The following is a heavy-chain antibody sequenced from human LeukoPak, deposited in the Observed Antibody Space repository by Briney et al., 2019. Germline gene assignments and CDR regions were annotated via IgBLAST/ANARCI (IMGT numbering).Heavy chain of an antibody. CDR2: ISAYNGNT. Sequence: ASVKVSCKASGGTFSSYAISWVRQAPGQGLEWMGWISAYNGNTNYAQKLQGRVTMTTDTSTSTAYMELRSLRSDDTAVYYCARLTTMIVAPLQHWGQGTLVTVSS. J-gene: IGHJ1*01. V-gene: IGHV1-18*01. CDR1: GGTFSSYA. D-gene: IGHD3-22*01. CDR3: ARLTTMIVAPLQH.